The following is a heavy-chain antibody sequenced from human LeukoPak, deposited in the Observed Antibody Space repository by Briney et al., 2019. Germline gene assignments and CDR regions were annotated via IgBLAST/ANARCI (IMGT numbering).Heavy chain of an antibody. V-gene: IGHV3-73*01. CDR2: IRSKANSYAT. CDR3: TRLSSYYDSSGYYSY. Sequence: GGSLRLSCAASGFTFSGSDMHWVRQASGKGLEWVGRIRSKANSYATAYAASVKGRLTISRDDSKNTAYLQMNSLKTEDTAVYFRTRLSSYYDSSGYYSYWGQGTLVTVSS. D-gene: IGHD3-22*01. J-gene: IGHJ4*02. CDR1: GFTFSGSD.